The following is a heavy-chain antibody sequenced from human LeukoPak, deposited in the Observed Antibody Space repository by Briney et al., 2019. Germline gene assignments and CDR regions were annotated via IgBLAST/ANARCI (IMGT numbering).Heavy chain of an antibody. D-gene: IGHD1-26*01. Sequence: PSGTLSLTCAVSGGSISSSNWWSWVRQPPGKGLEWIGYIYYSGSTNYNPSLKSRVTISVDTSKNQLSLKLSSVTAADTAVYYCARVGGSFGGDYWGQGTLVTVSS. CDR1: GGSISSSNW. J-gene: IGHJ4*02. CDR2: IYYSGST. V-gene: IGHV4-4*02. CDR3: ARVGGSFGGDY.